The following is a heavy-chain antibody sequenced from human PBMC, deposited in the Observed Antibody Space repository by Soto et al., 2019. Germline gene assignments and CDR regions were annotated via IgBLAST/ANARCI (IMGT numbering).Heavy chain of an antibody. CDR2: IYYSGST. CDR3: ARAPQYYYDSSGYFDY. J-gene: IGHJ4*02. V-gene: IGHV4-59*01. D-gene: IGHD3-22*01. CDR1: GGSISSYY. Sequence: SETLSLTCTVSGGSISSYYWSWIRQPPGKGLEWIGYIYYSGSTNYNPSLKSRVTISVDTSKNQFSLKLSSVTAADTAVYYCARAPQYYYDSSGYFDYWGQGTLVTVSS.